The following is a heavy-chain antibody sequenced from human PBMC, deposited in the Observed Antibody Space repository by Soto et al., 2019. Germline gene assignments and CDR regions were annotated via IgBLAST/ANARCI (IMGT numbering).Heavy chain of an antibody. CDR1: GGSISSGGYY. D-gene: IGHD3-10*01. V-gene: IGHV4-31*03. J-gene: IGHJ6*02. CDR3: ARAPMVRGAWDGMDV. Sequence: QVQLQESGPGLVKPSQTLSLTCTVSGGSISSGGYYWSWIRQHPGKGLEWIGYIYYSGSTYYNPSLKSRGTIXXDXSXXQCSLKLSSVTAADTAVYYCARAPMVRGAWDGMDVWGQGTTVTVSS. CDR2: IYYSGST.